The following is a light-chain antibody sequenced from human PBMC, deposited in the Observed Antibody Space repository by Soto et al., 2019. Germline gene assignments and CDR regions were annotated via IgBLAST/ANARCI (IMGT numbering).Light chain of an antibody. Sequence: EVVLTQSPGTLSSSTGERATLSCRASQSLTSTSLAWYQQKPGQAPRLLIYGASRRAAGIPDRFSGSGSGTDFTLTISRLAPEDFAVYSCQQYGTLPFTFGGGAKVEIK. V-gene: IGKV3-20*01. J-gene: IGKJ4*01. CDR1: QSLTSTS. CDR3: QQYGTLPFT. CDR2: GAS.